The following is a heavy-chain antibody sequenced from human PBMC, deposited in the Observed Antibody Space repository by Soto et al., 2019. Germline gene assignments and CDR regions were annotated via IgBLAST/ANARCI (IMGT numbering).Heavy chain of an antibody. CDR2: INGDGSAT. J-gene: IGHJ5*02. Sequence: GGSLRLSCTASGFAFSHYWMHWVRQAPGKGLMWVSRINGDGSATTYADSVKGRFTISRDNAKNTLYLQKNSLRAEDTAVYYCVRSDWFDPWGQGTLVTVSS. CDR1: GFAFSHYW. CDR3: VRSDWFDP. V-gene: IGHV3-74*01.